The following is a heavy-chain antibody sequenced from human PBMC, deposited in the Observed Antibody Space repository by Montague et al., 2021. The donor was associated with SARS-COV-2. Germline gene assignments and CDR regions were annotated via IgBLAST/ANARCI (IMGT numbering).Heavy chain of an antibody. J-gene: IGHJ6*02. CDR1: GFTFSSYS. D-gene: IGHD5-12*01. V-gene: IGHV3-21*01. Sequence: SLRLSCAASGFTFSSYSMNWVRQAPGKGLEWVSSISSSSSYIYYTDSVKGRFTISRDNAKNSLYLQMNSLRAEDTAVYYCARARGLGNYYYGMDVWGQGTTLTVSS. CDR3: ARARGLGNYYYGMDV. CDR2: ISSSSSYI.